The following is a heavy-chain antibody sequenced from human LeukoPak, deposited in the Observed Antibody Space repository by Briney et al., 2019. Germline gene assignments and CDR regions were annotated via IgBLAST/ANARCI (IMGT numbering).Heavy chain of an antibody. CDR3: AREDLFNTSWIDY. CDR2: IWYDGSSK. V-gene: IGHV3-33*01. D-gene: IGHD2-15*01. CDR1: GFTFSTYG. J-gene: IGHJ4*02. Sequence: GGSLRLSCGASGFTFSTYGMLWVRQAPGKGLDWVAVIWYDGSSKYYADSVKGRFTISRDNSKNMLYLQMNSLRAEDTAVYYCAREDLFNTSWIDYWGQGTLVTVSS.